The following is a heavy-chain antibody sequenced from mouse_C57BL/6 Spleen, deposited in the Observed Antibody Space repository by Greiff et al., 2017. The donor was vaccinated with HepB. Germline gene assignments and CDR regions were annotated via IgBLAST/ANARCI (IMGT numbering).Heavy chain of an antibody. D-gene: IGHD1-1*01. V-gene: IGHV5-17*01. CDR3: ARRFWGYYGSSYVYFDY. Sequence: EVKLMESGGGLVKPGGSLKLSCAASGFTFSDYGMHWVRQAPEKGLEWVAYISSGSSTIYYADTVKGRFTISRDNAKNTLFLQMTSLRSEDTAMYYCARRFWGYYGSSYVYFDYWGQGTTLTVSS. CDR1: GFTFSDYG. J-gene: IGHJ2*01. CDR2: ISSGSSTI.